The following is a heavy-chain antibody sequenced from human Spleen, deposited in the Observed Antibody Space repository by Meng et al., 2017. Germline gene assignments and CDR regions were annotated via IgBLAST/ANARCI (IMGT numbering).Heavy chain of an antibody. CDR3: AREVPFDY. Sequence: QVRLVESGVGVVQPGGSLRLSWAASGFTFSSYAMHWVRQAPGKGLEWVAVISYDGSNKYYADSVKGRFTISRDNSKNTLYLQMNSLRAEDTAVYYCAREVPFDYWGQGTLVTVSS. J-gene: IGHJ4*02. CDR2: ISYDGSNK. CDR1: GFTFSSYA. V-gene: IGHV3-30*01.